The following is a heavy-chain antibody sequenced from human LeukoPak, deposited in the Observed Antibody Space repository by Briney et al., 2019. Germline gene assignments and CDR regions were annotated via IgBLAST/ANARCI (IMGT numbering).Heavy chain of an antibody. D-gene: IGHD3-3*01. CDR1: QFKFNNYG. CDR3: AKDLRRITIFGVATPDDY. Sequence: GGSLRLSCATSQFKFNNYGMTWVRQAPGKGLEWVSSITGSGGGTQYADSVQGRFTISRDNSKNTLYLQMNSLRAEDTAVYYCAKDLRRITIFGVATPDDYWGQGTLVTVSS. CDR2: ITGSGGGT. V-gene: IGHV3-23*01. J-gene: IGHJ4*02.